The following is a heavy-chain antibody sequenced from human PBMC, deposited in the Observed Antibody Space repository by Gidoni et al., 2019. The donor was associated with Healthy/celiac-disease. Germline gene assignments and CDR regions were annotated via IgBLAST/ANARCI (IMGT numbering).Heavy chain of an antibody. D-gene: IGHD2-15*01. CDR1: GYSFTSYW. V-gene: IGHV5-51*01. J-gene: IGHJ4*02. Sequence: EVQLVQSGAEVKKPGESLKISCKGAGYSFTSYWIGWVRQMPGKGLEWMGIIYPGDSDTRYGPSFQGQVTISADKSISTAYLQWSSLKASDTAMYYCARSVVVVAATDYFDYWGQGTLVTVSS. CDR2: IYPGDSDT. CDR3: ARSVVVVAATDYFDY.